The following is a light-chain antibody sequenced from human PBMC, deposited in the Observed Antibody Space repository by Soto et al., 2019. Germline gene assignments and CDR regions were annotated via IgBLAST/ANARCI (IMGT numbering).Light chain of an antibody. J-gene: IGKJ1*01. CDR2: WAS. Sequence: DIVMTQSPDSLAVSLGERATINCKSSQSVFYSSNNKNYLAWYQQKSGQPPKLLIYWASIRESGVPDRFSGSGSGTDFTLTISSLQAEDVAVYYCQQYDSTWTFGQGTKVEIK. V-gene: IGKV4-1*01. CDR1: QSVFYSSNNKNY. CDR3: QQYDSTWT.